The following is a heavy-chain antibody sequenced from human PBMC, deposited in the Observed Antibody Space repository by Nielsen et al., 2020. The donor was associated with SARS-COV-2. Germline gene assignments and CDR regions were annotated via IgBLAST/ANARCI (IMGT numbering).Heavy chain of an antibody. Sequence: TLSLSCAISGDSDSSNSAAWNWIRQSPSSGLEWLGRTYYRSKWYNDYAVSVKSRITINPDTSKNQFSLQLNSVTPEDTAVYYCARVAYSRKPYYGMDVWGQGTTVTVSS. CDR3: ARVAYSRKPYYGMDV. V-gene: IGHV6-1*01. J-gene: IGHJ6*02. CDR2: TYYRSKWYN. CDR1: GDSDSSNSAA. D-gene: IGHD6-13*01.